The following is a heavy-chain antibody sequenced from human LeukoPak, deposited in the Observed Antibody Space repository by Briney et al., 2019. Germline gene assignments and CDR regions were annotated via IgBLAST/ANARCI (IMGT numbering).Heavy chain of an antibody. CDR2: ISSGSNFI. CDR1: GFTFSSYS. V-gene: IGHV3-21*01. CDR3: ARFHCSSSSCSASRYYYYYMDV. Sequence: GGSLRPSCAASGFTFSSYSMNWVRQAPGKGLEWVSSISSGSNFIYYADSVRGRFTISRDNSKNSLYLQMNSLRAEDTAVYYCARFHCSSSSCSASRYYYYYMDVWGKGTTVTVSS. J-gene: IGHJ6*03. D-gene: IGHD2-2*01.